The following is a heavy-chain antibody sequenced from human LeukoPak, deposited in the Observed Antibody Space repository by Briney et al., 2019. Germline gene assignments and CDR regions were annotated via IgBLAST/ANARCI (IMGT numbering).Heavy chain of an antibody. V-gene: IGHV1-2*02. J-gene: IGHJ5*02. Sequence: ASVWISCKASGYPFTVYYIYWVRQAPGQGLEWMGWINPNSAGTIYAQKFQGRVTMTRDTSISTAYMELTRLRSDDTAVYYCARGYYNNRNSFDPWGQGTLVTVSS. CDR1: GYPFTVYY. D-gene: IGHD4-11*01. CDR2: INPNSAGT. CDR3: ARGYYNNRNSFDP.